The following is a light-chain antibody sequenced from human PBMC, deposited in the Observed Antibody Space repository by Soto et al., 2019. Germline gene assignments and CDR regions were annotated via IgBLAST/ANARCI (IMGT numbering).Light chain of an antibody. V-gene: IGKV1-33*01. J-gene: IGKJ3*01. CDR1: QDISNY. Sequence: DIQMTQSPSSLSASVGDRVTITCQASQDISNYLNWYQQKPGKAPKLLIYDASNLETGVPSRFSGSGSETDFTVTISSLQSEDIATYYCQQYDNLPSFTFGPGTKVDIK. CDR3: QQYDNLPSFT. CDR2: DAS.